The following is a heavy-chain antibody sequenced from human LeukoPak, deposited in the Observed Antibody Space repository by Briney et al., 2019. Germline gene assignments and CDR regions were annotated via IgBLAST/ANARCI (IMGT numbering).Heavy chain of an antibody. D-gene: IGHD3-22*01. V-gene: IGHV3-21*01. CDR2: ISSTSSVI. CDR3: ARTGGDSTGHQGDFDS. Sequence: PGGSLSLSCAASGFTFNIYTINWVRQGPGKGLEWVSSISSTSSVIHYTDSVKGRFTIFRDNAKNSLYLQMDSLTAEDTAVYYCARTGGDSTGHQGDFDSWGQGTLVTVSS. J-gene: IGHJ4*02. CDR1: GFTFNIYT.